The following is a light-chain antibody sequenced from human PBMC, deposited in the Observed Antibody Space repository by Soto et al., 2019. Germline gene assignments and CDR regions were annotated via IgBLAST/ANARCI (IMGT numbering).Light chain of an antibody. CDR1: QSISGN. CDR3: QRYDNSPLT. CDR2: HTS. Sequence: DIVMTQSPATLSGSPGKSATLSCRASQSISGNLAWYQQKPGLSPRLLIYHTSTRATGVPARFSGRGSGTEFSRTSNRLQSEDSAVYYCQRYDNSPLTIGEGTKV. J-gene: IGKJ4*01. V-gene: IGKV3-15*01.